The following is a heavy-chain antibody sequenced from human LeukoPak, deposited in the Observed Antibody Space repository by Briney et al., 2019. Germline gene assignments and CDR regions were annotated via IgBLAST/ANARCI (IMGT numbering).Heavy chain of an antibody. V-gene: IGHV4-34*01. CDR2: INHSGST. CDR1: GGSFSGYY. Sequence: SETLSLTCAVYGGSFSGYYWSWIRQPPGKGLEWIGEINHSGSTNYNPSLESRVTISVDTSKNQFSLKLSSVTAADTAVYYCARAKGTGLRGYSYGYYFDYWGQGTLVTVSS. D-gene: IGHD5-18*01. J-gene: IGHJ4*02. CDR3: ARAKGTGLRGYSYGYYFDY.